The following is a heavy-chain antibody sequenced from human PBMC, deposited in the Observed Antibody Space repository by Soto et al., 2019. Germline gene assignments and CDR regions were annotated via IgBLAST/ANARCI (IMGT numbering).Heavy chain of an antibody. CDR3: ATSYYQTNIYYYCMDV. Sequence: EVQLLESGGGLEQPGGSLRLSCAASGFTFTTYAMTWVRQAPGRGLEWVSSSSADGGSTYYADSVQGRFTISRDISKDTLFLQLNSLRAEDTAIYYCATSYYQTNIYYYCMDVWGRGTTVTVSS. CDR1: GFTFTTYA. D-gene: IGHD2-21*01. J-gene: IGHJ6*02. CDR2: SSADGGST. V-gene: IGHV3-23*01.